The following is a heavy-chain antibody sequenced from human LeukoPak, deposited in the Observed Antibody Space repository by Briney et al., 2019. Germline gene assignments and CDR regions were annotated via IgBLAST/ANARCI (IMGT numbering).Heavy chain of an antibody. CDR2: INAGNGNT. CDR3: ARDTTRYYESSGFLD. J-gene: IGHJ4*02. CDR1: GYTFTSYS. Sequence: ASVKVSCKASGYTFTSYSIHWVRQAPGQRLVWMGWINAGNGNTKYSRDFRGRVTITRDTAARTAYMELSSLTNDDLAVYYCARDTTRYYESSGFLDWGQGTLVIVSS. V-gene: IGHV1-3*03. D-gene: IGHD3-22*01.